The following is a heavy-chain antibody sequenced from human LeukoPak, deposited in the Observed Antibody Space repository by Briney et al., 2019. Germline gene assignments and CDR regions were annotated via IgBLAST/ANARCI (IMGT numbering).Heavy chain of an antibody. D-gene: IGHD6-13*01. CDR3: AKDPLAAAGSFEGGDY. CDR1: GFTFSSYA. Sequence: GGSLRLSCAASGFTFSSYAMSWVRQAPGKGLEWVSAISGSGGSTYYADSVKGRFTISRDNSKNTLYLQMNSLRAEDTAVYYCAKDPLAAAGSFEGGDYWGQGTLVTVSS. J-gene: IGHJ4*02. V-gene: IGHV3-23*01. CDR2: ISGSGGST.